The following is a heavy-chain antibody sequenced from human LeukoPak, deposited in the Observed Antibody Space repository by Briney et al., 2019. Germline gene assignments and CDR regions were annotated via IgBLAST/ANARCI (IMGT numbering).Heavy chain of an antibody. CDR3: ARTSSSWYHWFDP. J-gene: IGHJ5*02. CDR2: ISSPSTII. Sequence: GGSLRLSCAASGFTFSSYSMNWVRQAPGKGLEGVAYISSPSTIINYADSVKGRFTISRDNAKNSLYLQMNSLRAEDTAVYYCARTSSSWYHWFDPWGQGTLVTVSS. V-gene: IGHV3-48*01. D-gene: IGHD6-13*01. CDR1: GFTFSSYS.